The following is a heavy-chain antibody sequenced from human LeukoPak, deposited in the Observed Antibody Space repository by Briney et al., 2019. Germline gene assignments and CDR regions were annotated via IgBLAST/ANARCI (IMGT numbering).Heavy chain of an antibody. D-gene: IGHD3-22*01. CDR1: GFTFSSYA. V-gene: IGHV3-23*01. CDR2: ISGSGGST. J-gene: IGHJ4*02. Sequence: GGSLRLSCAASGFTFSSYAMSWVRQAPGEGLEWVSAISGSGGSTYYADSVKGWFTISRDNSKNTLYLQMNSLRAEDTAVYYCAKDEDYYDSSGYYYPDYWGQGTLVTVSS. CDR3: AKDEDYYDSSGYYYPDY.